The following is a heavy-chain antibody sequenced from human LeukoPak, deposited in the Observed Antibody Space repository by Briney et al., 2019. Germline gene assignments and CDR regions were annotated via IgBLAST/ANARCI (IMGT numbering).Heavy chain of an antibody. V-gene: IGHV1-18*01. CDR3: ARDREGRDYYDSSGYGYFQH. Sequence: GASVKVSCKASGYTFTSYGISWVRQAPGQGLEWMGWISAYNGNTNCAQKLQGRVTMTTDTSTSTAYMELRSLRSDDTAVYYCARDREGRDYYDSSGYGYFQHWGQGTLVTVSS. CDR2: ISAYNGNT. J-gene: IGHJ1*01. CDR1: GYTFTSYG. D-gene: IGHD3-22*01.